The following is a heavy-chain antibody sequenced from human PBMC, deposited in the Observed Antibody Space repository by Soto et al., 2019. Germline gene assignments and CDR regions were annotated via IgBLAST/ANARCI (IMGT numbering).Heavy chain of an antibody. V-gene: IGHV4-34*01. Sequence: QVQLQQWGAGLLKPSETLSLTCAVYGGSFSGYYWSWIRQPPGKGLEWIGEINHSGSTNYNPSLKSRVTISVDTSKNQFSLKLSSVTAADTAVYYCERGRRTGATIRWFDPWGQGTLVTVSS. CDR2: INHSGST. D-gene: IGHD1-26*01. CDR3: ERGRRTGATIRWFDP. CDR1: GGSFSGYY. J-gene: IGHJ5*02.